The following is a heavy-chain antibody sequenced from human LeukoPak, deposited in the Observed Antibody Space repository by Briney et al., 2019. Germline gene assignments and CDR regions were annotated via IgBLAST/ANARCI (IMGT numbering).Heavy chain of an antibody. Sequence: SETLSLTCTVSGGSISSYYWSWIRQPPGKGLEWIGYIYYSGSTNYNPSLRSRVTVSVDTSKNQFSLKLSSVTAADTAVYHCARIRVGATIVDFAFDIWGQGTMVTVSS. V-gene: IGHV4-59*01. CDR3: ARIRVGATIVDFAFDI. J-gene: IGHJ3*02. CDR1: GGSISSYY. D-gene: IGHD1-26*01. CDR2: IYYSGST.